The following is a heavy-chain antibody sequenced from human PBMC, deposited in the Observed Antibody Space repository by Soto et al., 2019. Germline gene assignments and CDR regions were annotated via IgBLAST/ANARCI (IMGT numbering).Heavy chain of an antibody. D-gene: IGHD3-22*01. CDR2: INPGNGNT. Sequence: ASVKVSCKASGYTFTTYAMHWVRQAPGQRLEWMGWINPGNGNTEYSQKFQGRVTITRDTSASTAYMELSSLRSEDTAVYYCARDYYDSSGYFYYFDYWGQGTLVTVSS. J-gene: IGHJ4*02. CDR3: ARDYYDSSGYFYYFDY. CDR1: GYTFTTYA. V-gene: IGHV1-3*01.